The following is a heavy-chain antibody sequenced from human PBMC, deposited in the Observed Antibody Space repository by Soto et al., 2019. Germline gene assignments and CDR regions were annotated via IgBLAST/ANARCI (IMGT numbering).Heavy chain of an antibody. Sequence: GGSLRLSCAASGFTFSSYSMNWVRQAPGKGLEWVSSISSSSSYIYYADSVKGRFTISRDNAKNSLYLQMNSLRAEDTAVYYCARDEQLLPYHYRMAVWGQGTTVTVSS. D-gene: IGHD6-6*01. J-gene: IGHJ6*02. CDR3: ARDEQLLPYHYRMAV. CDR1: GFTFSSYS. CDR2: ISSSSSYI. V-gene: IGHV3-21*01.